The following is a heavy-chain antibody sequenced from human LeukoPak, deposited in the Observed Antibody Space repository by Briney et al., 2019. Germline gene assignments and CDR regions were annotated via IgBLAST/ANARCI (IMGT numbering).Heavy chain of an antibody. CDR3: ARDTAGRGYCSSTSRWDQDY. CDR1: GYTFSSYY. J-gene: IGHJ4*02. V-gene: IGHV1-46*01. CDR2: INPSGGST. Sequence: ASVKVSCKASGYTFSSYYMHWVRQAPGQGLEWMGIINPSGGSTSYAQKFQGRVTITADKSTSTAYMELSSLRSEDTAVYYCARDTAGRGYCSSTSRWDQDYWGQGTLVTVSS. D-gene: IGHD2-2*01.